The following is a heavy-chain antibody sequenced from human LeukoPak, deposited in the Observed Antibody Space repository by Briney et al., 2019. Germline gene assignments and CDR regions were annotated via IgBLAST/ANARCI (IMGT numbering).Heavy chain of an antibody. V-gene: IGHV3-48*01. CDR1: GFTFSSYS. D-gene: IGHD1-7*01. CDR3: ARGTGTKGYYYVDV. CDR2: ISSSSSTI. Sequence: GGSLRLSCAASGFTFSSYSMNWVRQAPGKGLEWVSYISSSSSTIYYADSVKGRFTISRDNAKNSLYLQMDSLRAEDTAVYYCARGTGTKGYYYVDVWGKGTTVTVSS. J-gene: IGHJ6*03.